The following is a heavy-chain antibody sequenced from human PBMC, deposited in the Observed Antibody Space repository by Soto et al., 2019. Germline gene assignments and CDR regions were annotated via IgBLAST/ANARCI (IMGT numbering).Heavy chain of an antibody. CDR3: ARTKTYYYGSGSYYRGNYFDY. Sequence: PSETLSLTCAVYGGSFSGYYWSWIRQPPGKGLEWIGEINHSGSTNYNPSLKSRVTISVDTSKNQFSLKLSSVTAADTAVYYCARTKTYYYGSGSYYRGNYFDYWGQGTLVTVSS. J-gene: IGHJ4*02. V-gene: IGHV4-34*01. CDR2: INHSGST. D-gene: IGHD3-10*01. CDR1: GGSFSGYY.